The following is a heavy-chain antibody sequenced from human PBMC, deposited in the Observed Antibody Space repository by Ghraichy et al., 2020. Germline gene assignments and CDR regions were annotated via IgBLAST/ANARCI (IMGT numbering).Heavy chain of an antibody. J-gene: IGHJ6*03. V-gene: IGHV3-11*03. CDR3: ARRPGCSSTSCYGSGYYYYYYMDV. CDR2: ISSSSSYT. CDR1: GFTFSDYY. Sequence: GGSLRLSCAASGFTFSDYYMSWIRQAPGKGLEWVSYISSSSSYTNYADSVKGRFTISRDNAKNSLYLQMNSLRAEDTAVYYCARRPGCSSTSCYGSGYYYYYYMDVWGKGTTVTVSS. D-gene: IGHD2-2*01.